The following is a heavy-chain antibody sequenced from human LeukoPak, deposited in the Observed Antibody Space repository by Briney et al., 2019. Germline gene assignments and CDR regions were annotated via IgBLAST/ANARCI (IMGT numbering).Heavy chain of an antibody. D-gene: IGHD3-22*01. CDR3: ARVSCSTRTSWFGECSYYYDSSGRTDKFAFDI. CDR2: IRYDGSNK. J-gene: IGHJ3*02. CDR1: GFTFSSYG. Sequence: GGSLRLSCAASGFTFSSYGMHWVRQAPGKGLEWVAFIRYDGSNKYYADSVKGRFTISRDNSKNTLYLQMNSLRAEDTAVYYCARVSCSTRTSWFGECSYYYDSSGRTDKFAFDIWGQGTMVTVSS. V-gene: IGHV3-30*02.